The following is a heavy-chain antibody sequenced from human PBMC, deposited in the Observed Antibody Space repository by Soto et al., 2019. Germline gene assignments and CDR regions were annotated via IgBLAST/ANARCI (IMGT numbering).Heavy chain of an antibody. J-gene: IGHJ6*03. CDR2: IYYSGST. Sequence: SETLSLTCTVSGGSISSYYLSWIRQPPGKGLEWIGYIYYSGSTNYNPSLKSRVTISVDTSKNQFSLKLSSVTAADTAVYYCARVGYYDFWSGYFNYYYYYYMDVWGKGTTVTVSS. D-gene: IGHD3-3*01. V-gene: IGHV4-59*01. CDR3: ARVGYYDFWSGYFNYYYYYYMDV. CDR1: GGSISSYY.